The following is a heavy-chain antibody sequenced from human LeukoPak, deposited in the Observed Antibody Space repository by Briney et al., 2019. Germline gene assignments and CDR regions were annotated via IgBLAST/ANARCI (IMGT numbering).Heavy chain of an antibody. Sequence: GGSLRLSCAASGFPFNDYSINWVRQAPGKGLEWVSSIRSSSSYIYYADSVKGRFTISRDNANNSVYLQMNSLRAEDTAVYYCARDYYHDSSGYIPAGDAFDIWGQGTMVTVSS. CDR2: IRSSSSYI. V-gene: IGHV3-21*06. J-gene: IGHJ3*02. D-gene: IGHD3-22*01. CDR1: GFPFNDYS. CDR3: ARDYYHDSSGYIPAGDAFDI.